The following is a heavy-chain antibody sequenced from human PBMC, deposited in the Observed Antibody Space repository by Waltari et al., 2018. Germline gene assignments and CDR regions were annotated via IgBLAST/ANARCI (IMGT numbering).Heavy chain of an antibody. CDR1: GGSISSGGYY. D-gene: IGHD6-6*01. V-gene: IGHV4-31*01. CDR3: ARGLAARTSKWFDP. J-gene: IGHJ5*02. CDR2: IYYSGST. Sequence: QVQLQESGPGLVKPSQTLSLTCTVSGGSISSGGYYWSWIRQHPGKGREWIGYIYYSGSTYYNPSLKSLVTISLDTSKYQFSLKLSSVTAADTAVYYCARGLAARTSKWFDPWGQGTLVTVSS.